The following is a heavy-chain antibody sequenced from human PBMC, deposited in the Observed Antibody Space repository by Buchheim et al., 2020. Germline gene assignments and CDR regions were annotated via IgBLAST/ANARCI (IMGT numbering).Heavy chain of an antibody. V-gene: IGHV3-30*18. CDR2: ISYDGSNK. CDR1: GFTFSSYG. D-gene: IGHD3-22*01. Sequence: QVQLVESGGGVVQPGRSLRLSCAASGFTFSSYGMHWVRQAPGKGLEWVAVISYDGSNKYYADSVKGRLTIFRDNSKNTLYPQMNSLRAEDTAVYYCAKGDYYDSSGYLDYWGQGTL. CDR3: AKGDYYDSSGYLDY. J-gene: IGHJ4*02.